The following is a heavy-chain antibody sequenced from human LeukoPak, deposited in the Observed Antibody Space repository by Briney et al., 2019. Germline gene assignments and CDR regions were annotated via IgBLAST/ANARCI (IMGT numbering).Heavy chain of an antibody. CDR3: ARVPKRAGRSYYGMDV. Sequence: PGGSLRLSCAASGFTFSSYSMNWVRQAPGKGLEWVSYISSSSSTIYYADSVKGRFTISRDNAKNSLYLQMNSLRAEDTAVYYCARVPKRAGRSYYGMDVWGQGTTVTVSS. CDR2: ISSSSSTI. CDR1: GFTFSSYS. J-gene: IGHJ6*02. V-gene: IGHV3-48*01.